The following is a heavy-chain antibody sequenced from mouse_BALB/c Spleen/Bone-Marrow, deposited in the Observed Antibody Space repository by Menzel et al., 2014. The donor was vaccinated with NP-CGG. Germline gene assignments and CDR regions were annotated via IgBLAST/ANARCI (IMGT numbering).Heavy chain of an antibody. Sequence: QVQLQQSGAELVKPGASVKLSCKASGYTFTSYYMYWVKQRPGQGLEWIGEINPSNGGADFNEKFKIKATLTVDESSSTAYMQLSSLTSEDSAVYYCTTSRGYNWFAYWGQGTLVTVSA. CDR3: TTSRGYNWFAY. J-gene: IGHJ3*01. CDR2: INPSNGGA. V-gene: IGHV1S16*01. CDR1: GYTFTSYY. D-gene: IGHD2-2*01.